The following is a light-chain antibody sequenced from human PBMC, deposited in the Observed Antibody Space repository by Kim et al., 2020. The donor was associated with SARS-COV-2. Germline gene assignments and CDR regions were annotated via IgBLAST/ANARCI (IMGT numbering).Light chain of an antibody. CDR3: SSYTGSITLV. CDR1: SSDVGAYNY. V-gene: IGLV2-14*01. J-gene: IGLJ3*02. CDR2: DVS. Sequence: QSALTQPASVSGSPGQSITISCTGTSSDVGAYNYVSWYQQHPGEAPKLMIYDVSNRPSGVSNRFSGSKSGNTASLTISGLQAEDEADYYCSSYTGSITLVFGGGTKLTVL.